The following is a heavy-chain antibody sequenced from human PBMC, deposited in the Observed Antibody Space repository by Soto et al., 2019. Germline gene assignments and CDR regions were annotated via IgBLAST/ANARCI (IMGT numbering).Heavy chain of an antibody. CDR3: ARGGAARPDY. J-gene: IGHJ4*02. V-gene: IGHV3-48*02. D-gene: IGHD6-6*01. CDR2: IGSITRNI. Sequence: PGGSLRLSCAASGFTFRNYGMNWVRQAPGKGPEWVSYIGSITRNINYANSVKGRFTISRDNAKNSLYLQMNSLRDEDTAVYYCARGGAARPDYWGLGTLVTVSS. CDR1: GFTFRNYG.